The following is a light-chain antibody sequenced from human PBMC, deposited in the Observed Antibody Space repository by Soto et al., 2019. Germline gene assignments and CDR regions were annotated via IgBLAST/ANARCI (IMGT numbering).Light chain of an antibody. CDR2: DAS. Sequence: DIQMTQSPSSLSASLGDRVTITCQASQDISKYLNWYQQKPGKAPRLLIYDASNLEIGVPSRFSGSGSGTDFTFTISSLQPEDIATYYCQQYDNPPTFGPGTKVDIK. J-gene: IGKJ3*01. CDR3: QQYDNPPT. V-gene: IGKV1-33*01. CDR1: QDISKY.